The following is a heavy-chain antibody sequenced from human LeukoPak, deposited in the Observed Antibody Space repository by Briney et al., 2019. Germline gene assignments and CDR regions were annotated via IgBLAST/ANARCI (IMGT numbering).Heavy chain of an antibody. CDR1: GGSISSGSYY. D-gene: IGHD1-26*01. V-gene: IGHV4-61*02. J-gene: IGHJ6*03. CDR3: ATVTQKSIVGVTRPTLYYYYYMDV. Sequence: SQTLSLTCTVSGGSISSGSYYWSWIRQPAGKGLEWIGRIYTSGSTNYNPSLKSRVTISVDTSKNQFSLKLSSVTAADTAVYYCATVTQKSIVGVTRPTLYYYYYMDVWGKGTTVTVSS. CDR2: IYTSGST.